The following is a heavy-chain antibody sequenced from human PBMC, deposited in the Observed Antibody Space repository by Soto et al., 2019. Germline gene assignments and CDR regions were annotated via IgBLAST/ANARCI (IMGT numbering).Heavy chain of an antibody. Sequence: GSLRLSCEVSGFIFSMYSMSWVRQTPGKGLEWVAKIPQDGVDGHYADAVKGRFTISRDNGKNSLYPQMNNLRAEDTAVYYCARDHLILLAHDFFYGSDVWGRGATVTVSS. CDR3: ARDHLILLAHDFFYGSDV. D-gene: IGHD2-8*02. J-gene: IGHJ6*02. V-gene: IGHV3-7*03. CDR1: GFIFSMYS. CDR2: IPQDGVDG.